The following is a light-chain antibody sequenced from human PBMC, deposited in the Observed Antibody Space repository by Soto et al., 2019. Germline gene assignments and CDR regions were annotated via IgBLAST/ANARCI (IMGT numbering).Light chain of an antibody. Sequence: DIQMTQSPSTLSSSVLDRFIITCRASQTVERWMAWYQQKPGKAPKLLISDVSTLERGVPSRFSGSGSATEFTLTISGLQPDDFATYYCQQYKDYVYTFGQGTKVDIK. CDR2: DVS. CDR3: QQYKDYVYT. CDR1: QTVERW. J-gene: IGKJ2*01. V-gene: IGKV1-5*01.